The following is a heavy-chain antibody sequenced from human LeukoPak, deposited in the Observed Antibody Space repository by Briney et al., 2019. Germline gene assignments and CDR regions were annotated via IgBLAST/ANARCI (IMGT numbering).Heavy chain of an antibody. J-gene: IGHJ4*02. CDR1: GFTFSSYA. CDR2: MSGSGGST. V-gene: IGHV3-23*01. CDR3: AKDEGRGITMVRGASDY. D-gene: IGHD3-10*01. Sequence: TGGSLRLSCAASGFTFSSYAMSWVRQAPGKGLEWVSAMSGSGGSTYYADSVKGRFTISRDNSKNTLYLQMNSLRAEDTAVYYCAKDEGRGITMVRGASDYWGQGTLVTVSS.